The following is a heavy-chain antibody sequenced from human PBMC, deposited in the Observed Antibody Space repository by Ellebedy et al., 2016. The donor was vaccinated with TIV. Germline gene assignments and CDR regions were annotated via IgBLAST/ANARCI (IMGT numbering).Heavy chain of an antibody. Sequence: SETLSLTCTVSGGSISSGPYSWNWIRQSPGRGLEWIGYFYHSGNTYYNPTLKSRVTISADRSKNQFSLKLISVTAADTAMYYCARGVLGVVTAHYDLWGRGTLVAVSS. V-gene: IGHV4-30-2*06. CDR2: FYHSGNT. J-gene: IGHJ2*01. CDR1: GGSISSGPYS. CDR3: ARGVLGVVTAHYDL. D-gene: IGHD2-21*02.